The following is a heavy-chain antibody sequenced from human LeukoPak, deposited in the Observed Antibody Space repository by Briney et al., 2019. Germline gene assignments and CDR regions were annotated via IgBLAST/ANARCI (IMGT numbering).Heavy chain of an antibody. J-gene: IGHJ6*03. CDR3: AREERWLPLWGDYYYYYMDV. Sequence: GGSLRLSCAASGFTFSSYWMSWVRQAPGKGLEWVANIKQDGSEKYYVDSVKGRFTISRDNAKNSLYLQMNSLRAEDTAVYYCAREERWLPLWGDYYYYYMDVWGKGTTVTVSS. CDR1: GFTFSSYW. CDR2: IKQDGSEK. D-gene: IGHD5-24*01. V-gene: IGHV3-7*01.